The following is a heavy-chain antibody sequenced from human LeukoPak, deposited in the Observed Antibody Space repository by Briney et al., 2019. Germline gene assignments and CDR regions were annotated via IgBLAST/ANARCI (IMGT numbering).Heavy chain of an antibody. J-gene: IGHJ3*02. V-gene: IGHV5-51*01. CDR1: GYSFTSYW. D-gene: IGHD6-13*01. CDR3: AIRLAAAGISAFDI. CDR2: IYLADSDT. Sequence: GESLKISCKGPGYSFTSYWIGWVRQMPGKGLEWMGIIYLADSDTRYSPSFQGQVTISADKSIGTAYLQWSSLKASDTAMYYCAIRLAAAGISAFDIWGQGTMVTVSS.